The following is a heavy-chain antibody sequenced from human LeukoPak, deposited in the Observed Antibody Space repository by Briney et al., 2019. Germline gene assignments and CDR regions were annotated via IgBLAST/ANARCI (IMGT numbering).Heavy chain of an antibody. V-gene: IGHV3-30*04. Sequence: GGSLRLSCAASGFTFSSYPMHWVRQAPGKGLEWVAVISYDESNKYYADSVKGRFTVSRDNSKNTLYLQMNSLRAEDTAVYYCARVRDSSNWYVFDIWGQGTMVTASS. J-gene: IGHJ3*02. D-gene: IGHD6-13*01. CDR3: ARVRDSSNWYVFDI. CDR2: ISYDESNK. CDR1: GFTFSSYP.